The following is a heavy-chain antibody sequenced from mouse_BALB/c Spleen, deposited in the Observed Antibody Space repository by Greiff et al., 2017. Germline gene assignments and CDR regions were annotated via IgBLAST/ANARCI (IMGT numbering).Heavy chain of an antibody. J-gene: IGHJ3*01. Sequence: DVHLVESGGGLVQPGGSRKLSCAASGFTFSSFGMHWVRQAPEKGLECVAYISSGSSTIYYADTVKGRFTISRDNPKNTLFLQMTSLRSEDTAMYYCARSGDYAWFAYWGQGTLVTVSA. V-gene: IGHV5-17*02. CDR2: ISSGSSTI. D-gene: IGHD2-4*01. CDR3: ARSGDYAWFAY. CDR1: GFTFSSFG.